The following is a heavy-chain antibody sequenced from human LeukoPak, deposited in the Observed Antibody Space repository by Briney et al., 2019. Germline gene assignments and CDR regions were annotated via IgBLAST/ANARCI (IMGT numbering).Heavy chain of an antibody. V-gene: IGHV3-7*01. CDR2: IKQDGSEK. J-gene: IGHJ3*02. CDR1: GFTFSSYW. CDR3: ASAESRRDYDSSGSDAFDI. Sequence: PGGSLRLSCAASGFTFSSYWMSWVRQAPGKGLEWVANIKQDGSEKYYVDSVKGRFTISRDNAKDSLYLQMNSLRAEDTAVYYCASAESRRDYDSSGSDAFDIWGQGTMVTVSS. D-gene: IGHD3-22*01.